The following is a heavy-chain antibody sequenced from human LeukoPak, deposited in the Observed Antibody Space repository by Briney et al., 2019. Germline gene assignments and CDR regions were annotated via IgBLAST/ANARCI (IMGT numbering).Heavy chain of an antibody. Sequence: GSLRLSCAASGFTFSSYAMSWVRQAPGKGLEWVSAISGSGGSTYYADSEKGRFTISRDNSKNTLYLQMNSLRAEDTAVYYCAKCVGYCSSTSCYPMGIYFDYWGQGTLVTVSS. V-gene: IGHV3-23*01. CDR2: ISGSGGST. CDR1: GFTFSSYA. J-gene: IGHJ4*02. CDR3: AKCVGYCSSTSCYPMGIYFDY. D-gene: IGHD2-2*01.